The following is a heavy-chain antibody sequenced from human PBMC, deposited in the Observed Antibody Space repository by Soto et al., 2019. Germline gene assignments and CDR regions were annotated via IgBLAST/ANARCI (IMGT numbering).Heavy chain of an antibody. J-gene: IGHJ5*02. V-gene: IGHV3-23*01. CDR3: EREVGAPSGWLDP. CDR2: ISASGGLK. D-gene: IGHD1-26*01. Sequence: EVQLSESGGDLRQPGGSLRLSCAASGFTFTNYAMTWVRQTPGKGLEWVAGISASGGLKYYADSVQGRFTVSRDNSKNILYLQMDNLRDEDTALYYCEREVGAPSGWLDPWGQGTQVTVSS. CDR1: GFTFTNYA.